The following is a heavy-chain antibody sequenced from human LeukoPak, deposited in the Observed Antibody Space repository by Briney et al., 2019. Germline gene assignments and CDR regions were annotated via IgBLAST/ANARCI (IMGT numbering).Heavy chain of an antibody. CDR2: ITPNADRT. V-gene: IGHV3-23*01. D-gene: IGHD3-22*01. CDR3: AIMHGYYDGSGYWVQ. CDR1: GFTFSNYN. J-gene: IGHJ1*01. Sequence: GGSLRLSCAASGFTFSNYNMSWVRQAPGKGLEWVSFITPNADRTSYADSVEGRFTISRDNPRNALYMQMNSLRDEDTALYYCAIMHGYYDGSGYWVQWGQGTLVTVSS.